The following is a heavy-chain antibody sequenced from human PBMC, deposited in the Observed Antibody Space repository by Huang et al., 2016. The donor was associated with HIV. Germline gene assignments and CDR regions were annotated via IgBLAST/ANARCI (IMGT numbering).Heavy chain of an antibody. CDR1: GYTFTTYH. Sequence: QVQLVQSGAEVKKPGASVKISCKASGYTFTTYHMPWVRQAPGQGLEWMGMINPSGASTRYAQTFQCRVTMTSDTSTSTVYMELSSLTPEDTAVYYCARALLLFGLGSPLDFWGQGSLVTVSS. J-gene: IGHJ4*02. CDR2: INPSGAST. V-gene: IGHV1-46*01. CDR3: ARALLLFGLGSPLDF. D-gene: IGHD3-10*01.